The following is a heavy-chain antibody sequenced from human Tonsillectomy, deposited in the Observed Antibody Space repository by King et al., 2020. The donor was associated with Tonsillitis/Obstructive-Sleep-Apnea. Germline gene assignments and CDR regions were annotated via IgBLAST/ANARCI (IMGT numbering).Heavy chain of an antibody. V-gene: IGHV6-1*01. Sequence: VQLQQSGPGLVKPSQTLSLTCALSGDSVSTNSAAWNWIRQSPSRGLEWLGRTYYRSTWYTDYAVSVKSRITINPDTSKNQFSLQLRSVTPEDTALYFCARVYYYDSSGYYSTDHDAFDIWGQGTMVTVSS. D-gene: IGHD3-22*01. CDR1: GDSVSTNSAA. J-gene: IGHJ3*02. CDR2: TYYRSTWYT. CDR3: ARVYYYDSSGYYSTDHDAFDI.